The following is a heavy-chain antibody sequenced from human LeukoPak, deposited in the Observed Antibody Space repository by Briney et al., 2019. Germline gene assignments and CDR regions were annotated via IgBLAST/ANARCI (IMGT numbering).Heavy chain of an antibody. CDR3: ARHQGVVDL. Sequence: PSETLSLTCAVYGGSFSGFYWTWIRQPPGKGLEWIGEINHSGSTNYNPSLKSRVTISLDTSKNQFSLKLSSVTAADTAVHYCARHQGVVDLWGRGSQVTVSS. CDR2: INHSGST. D-gene: IGHD3-3*01. V-gene: IGHV4-34*01. CDR1: GGSFSGFY. J-gene: IGHJ2*01.